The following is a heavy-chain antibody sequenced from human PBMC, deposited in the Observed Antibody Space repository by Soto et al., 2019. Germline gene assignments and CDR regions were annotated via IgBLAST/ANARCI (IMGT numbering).Heavy chain of an antibody. CDR3: ARGGGQH. D-gene: IGHD2-2*01. V-gene: IGHV3-30-3*01. CDR2: ISYDGSNK. CDR1: GFTFSSYA. Sequence: GSLRLSCAASGFTFSSYAMHWVRQAPGKGLEWVAVISYDGSNKYYADSVKGRFTISRDNSKNTLYLQMNSLRAEDTAVYYCARGGGQHWGQGTMVTVSS. J-gene: IGHJ3*01.